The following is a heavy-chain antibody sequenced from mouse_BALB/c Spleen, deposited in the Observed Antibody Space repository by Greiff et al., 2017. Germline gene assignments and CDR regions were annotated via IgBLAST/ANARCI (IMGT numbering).Heavy chain of an antibody. J-gene: IGHJ3*01. CDR1: GYAFSSSW. CDR3: ARWGGNAWFAY. Sequence: VQLQQSGPELVKPGASVKFSCKASGYAFSSSWMNWVKQRPGQGLEWIGRIYPGDGDTNYNGKFKGKATLTADKSSSTAYMQLSSLTSVDSAVYFCARWGGNAWFAYWGQGTLVTVSA. D-gene: IGHD2-1*01. V-gene: IGHV1-82*01. CDR2: IYPGDGDT.